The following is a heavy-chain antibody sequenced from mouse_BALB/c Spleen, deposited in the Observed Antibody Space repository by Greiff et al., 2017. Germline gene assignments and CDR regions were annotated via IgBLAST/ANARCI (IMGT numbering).Heavy chain of an antibody. CDR3: ARYYGSGLYAMDY. J-gene: IGHJ4*01. CDR2: INPNNGGT. V-gene: IGHV1-18*01. Sequence: VQLQQSGPELVKPGASVKIPCKASGYTFTDYNMDWVKQSHGKSLEWIGDINPNNGGTIYNQKFKGKATLTVDNSSSTAYMELRSLTSEDTAVYYCARYYGSGLYAMDYWGQGTSVTVSS. D-gene: IGHD1-1*01. CDR1: GYTFTDYN.